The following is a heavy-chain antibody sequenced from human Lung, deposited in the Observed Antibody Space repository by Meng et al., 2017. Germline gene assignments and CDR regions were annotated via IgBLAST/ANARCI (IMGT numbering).Heavy chain of an antibody. CDR1: GYTFTSYA. V-gene: IGHV1-3*01. D-gene: IGHD2-8*01. Sequence: QVQLVQSGAEVKNPGASAKVSCKASGYTFTSYAKHWVRQAPGQRLEWMGWINAGNGNTKYSQKFQGRVTITRDTSASTAYMELSSLRSEDTAVYYCARGEGYCTNGVCSPGYWGQGTLVTVSS. CDR2: INAGNGNT. J-gene: IGHJ4*02. CDR3: ARGEGYCTNGVCSPGY.